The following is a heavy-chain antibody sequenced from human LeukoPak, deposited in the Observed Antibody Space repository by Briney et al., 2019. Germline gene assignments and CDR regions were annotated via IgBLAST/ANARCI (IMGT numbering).Heavy chain of an antibody. CDR1: GFTFSSYA. CDR3: ARDLTTYYDMLTGYRSSNWFDP. V-gene: IGHV3-30*04. CDR2: ISYDGSNK. J-gene: IGHJ5*02. D-gene: IGHD3-9*01. Sequence: GRSLRLSCAASGFTFSSYAMHWVRQAPGKGLEWVAVISYDGSNKYYADSVKGRFTISRDNSKNTLYLQMNSLRAEDTAVYYCARDLTTYYDMLTGYRSSNWFDPWGQGTLVTVSS.